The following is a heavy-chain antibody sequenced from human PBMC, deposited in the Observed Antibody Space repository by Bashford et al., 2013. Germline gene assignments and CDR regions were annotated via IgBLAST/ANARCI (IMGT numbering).Heavy chain of an antibody. CDR1: GGSISSYY. J-gene: IGHJ6*02. V-gene: IGHV4-59*01. Sequence: SETLSLTCTVSGGSISSYYWSWIRQPPGKGLEWIGYIYYSGSTNYNPSLKSRVTISVDTSKNQFSLKLSSVTAADTAVYYCARVGAERVQKTTRHYYYYGMDVWGQGTTVTVSS. CDR2: IYYSGST. CDR3: ARVGAERVQKTTRHYYYYGMDV. D-gene: IGHD1/OR15-1a*01.